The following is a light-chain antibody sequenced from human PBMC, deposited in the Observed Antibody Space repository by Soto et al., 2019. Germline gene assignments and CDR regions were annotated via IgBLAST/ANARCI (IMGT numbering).Light chain of an antibody. CDR3: QQPLLT. J-gene: IGKJ4*01. V-gene: IGKV3-11*01. CDR1: QSVSSN. CDR2: DAS. Sequence: EIVLTQSPATLSLSPGERATLSCRASQSVSSNLAWYQLKPGQAPRLLIYDASNRATGIPARFSGSGSGTDFTLTISSLEPEAFAVYYCQQPLLTFGGGTKVEIK.